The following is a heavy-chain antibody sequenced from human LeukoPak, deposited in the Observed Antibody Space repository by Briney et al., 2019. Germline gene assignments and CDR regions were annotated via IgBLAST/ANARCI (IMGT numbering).Heavy chain of an antibody. CDR3: AKAYSSSWYYYVIGY. CDR2: ISGSGGST. V-gene: IGHV3-23*01. Sequence: GGSLRLSCAASGFTFSSYAMSWVRQAPGKGLEWVSAISGSGGSTYYADSVKGRFTISRDNSKNTLYLQMNSLRAEDTAVHYCAKAYSSSWYYYVIGYWGQGTLVTVSS. J-gene: IGHJ4*02. CDR1: GFTFSSYA. D-gene: IGHD6-13*01.